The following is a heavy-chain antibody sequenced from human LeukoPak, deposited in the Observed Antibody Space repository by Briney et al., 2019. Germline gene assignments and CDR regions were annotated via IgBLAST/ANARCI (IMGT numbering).Heavy chain of an antibody. CDR1: GGSISSSSYY. CDR2: INHRGNT. J-gene: IGHJ6*02. D-gene: IGHD3-10*01. CDR3: ARMGLLWFGELLFGLDA. V-gene: IGHV4-39*01. Sequence: SETLSLTCTVSGGSISSSSYYWGWIRQPPGKGLEWIGSINHRGNTYYSPSLKSRVTISVDTSKNQFSLTLSSVTAADTAMYYCARMGLLWFGELLFGLDAWGQGTTVAVSS.